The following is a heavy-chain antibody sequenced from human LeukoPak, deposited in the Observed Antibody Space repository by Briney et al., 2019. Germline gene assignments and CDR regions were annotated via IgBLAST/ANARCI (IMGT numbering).Heavy chain of an antibody. D-gene: IGHD6-13*01. Sequence: ASVKVSCKASGYTFTSYDINWVRQATGQGLEWMGWMNPNSGNTVYAQKFQGRVTITRNTSIRTAYLELSSMRSEDKAVYYCARGVDSSSWYGYYYQYMDVWGKGTTVTVSS. J-gene: IGHJ6*03. CDR1: GYTFTSYD. V-gene: IGHV1-8*01. CDR2: MNPNSGNT. CDR3: ARGVDSSSWYGYYYQYMDV.